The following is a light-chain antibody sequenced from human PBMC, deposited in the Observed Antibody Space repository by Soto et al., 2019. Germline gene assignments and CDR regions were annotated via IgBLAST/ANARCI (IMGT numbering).Light chain of an antibody. Sequence: QSVLTQPPSVSGAPGQRVTMSCTGSSSNIGAPYDVHWYQQLPGTAPKLLIYGNNNRPSGVPDRISGSKSGTSASLAITGLQAEDEADYYCQSYDRSLSGVVFGGGTKLTVL. CDR2: GNN. CDR3: QSYDRSLSGVV. J-gene: IGLJ2*01. V-gene: IGLV1-40*01. CDR1: SSNIGAPYD.